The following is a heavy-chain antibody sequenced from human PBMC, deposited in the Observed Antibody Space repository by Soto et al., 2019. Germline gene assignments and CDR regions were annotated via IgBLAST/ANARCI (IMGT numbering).Heavy chain of an antibody. CDR2: ISWNSGTI. CDR1: GFTFDDYG. Sequence: EVHLVEAGGGLVQPGRSLRLSCAASGFTFDDYGMHWVRQAPGKGLEWVSGISWNSGTIRYADSVKGRFTISRDNAKNSLSLQINSLRPQDTALYFCTRAPSQTYEHGRIDFDYWGQGTLVTVSS. CDR3: TRAPSQTYEHGRIDFDY. V-gene: IGHV3-9*01. D-gene: IGHD3-16*02. J-gene: IGHJ4*02.